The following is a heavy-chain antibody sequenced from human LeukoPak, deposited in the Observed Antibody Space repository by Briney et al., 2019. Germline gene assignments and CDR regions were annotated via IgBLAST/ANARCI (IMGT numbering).Heavy chain of an antibody. CDR2: TNTNTGNP. Sequence: ASVKVSCKASGYTFTTYAMNWVRQAPGQGLEWMGWTNTNTGNPAYAQGFTGRFVFSLDTSVSTAYLQISSLKAEDTAVYYCARFNSNGIFWGQGTLVTVSS. CDR1: GYTFTTYA. CDR3: ARFNSNGIF. D-gene: IGHD3-3*01. V-gene: IGHV7-4-1*02. J-gene: IGHJ4*02.